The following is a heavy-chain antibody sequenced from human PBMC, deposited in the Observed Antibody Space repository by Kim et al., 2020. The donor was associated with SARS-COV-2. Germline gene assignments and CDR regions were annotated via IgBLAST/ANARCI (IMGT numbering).Heavy chain of an antibody. Sequence: TPSLNSRVTMSIDTSKNQFSLKRSSVTAADTAGYYCARGPPIGGGDCYSHWGQGTLVTVSS. V-gene: IGHV4-30-2*05. J-gene: IGHJ4*02. CDR3: ARGPPIGGGDCYSH. D-gene: IGHD2-21*02.